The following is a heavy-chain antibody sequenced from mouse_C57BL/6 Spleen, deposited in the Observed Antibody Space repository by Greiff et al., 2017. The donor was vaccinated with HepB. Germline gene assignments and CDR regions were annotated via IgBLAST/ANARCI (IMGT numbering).Heavy chain of an antibody. CDR1: GYSITSGYY. J-gene: IGHJ1*03. Sequence: EVKLMESGPGLVKPSQSLSLTCSVTGYSITSGYYWNWIRQFPGNKLEWMGYISYDGSNNYNPSLKNRISITRDTSKNQFFLKLNSVTTEDTATYYCARTPSYYYGSSYRNYWYFDVWGTGTTVTVSS. CDR2: ISYDGSN. V-gene: IGHV3-6*01. CDR3: ARTPSYYYGSSYRNYWYFDV. D-gene: IGHD1-1*01.